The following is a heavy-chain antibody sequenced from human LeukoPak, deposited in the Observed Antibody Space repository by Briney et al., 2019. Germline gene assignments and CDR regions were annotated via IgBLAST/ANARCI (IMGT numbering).Heavy chain of an antibody. D-gene: IGHD3-22*01. CDR2: INPNSGGT. V-gene: IGHV1-2*02. CDR1: GYTFTGYY. J-gene: IGHJ5*02. CDR3: ARDYYDSSGYYSNWFDP. Sequence: ASVKVSRKASGYTFTGYYMHWVRQAPGHGLEWMGWINPNSGGTNYAQKFQGRVTMTRGTSISTAYMELSRLRSDDTAVYYCARDYYDSSGYYSNWFDPWGQGTLVTVSS.